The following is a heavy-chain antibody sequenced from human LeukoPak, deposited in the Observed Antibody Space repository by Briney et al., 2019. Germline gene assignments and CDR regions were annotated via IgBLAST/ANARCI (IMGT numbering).Heavy chain of an antibody. CDR1: GYTFNDYF. D-gene: IGHD4-11*01. V-gene: IGHV1-2*02. CDR3: ARNYSDWSDP. Sequence: ASAKVSCKASGYTFNDYFMNWVRQAPGQGLEWMGWINPTTGDTKYSRKFQGRVTLTRDMSISTGYMELSRLKSDDTAVYYCARNYSDWSDPWGQGTLATVSS. CDR2: INPTTGDT. J-gene: IGHJ5*02.